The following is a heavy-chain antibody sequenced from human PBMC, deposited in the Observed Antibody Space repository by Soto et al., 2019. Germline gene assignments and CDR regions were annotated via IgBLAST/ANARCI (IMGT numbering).Heavy chain of an antibody. CDR3: ASVDYYDSSGSPIYYYYGMDV. D-gene: IGHD3-22*01. V-gene: IGHV1-69*17. Sequence: QVQLVQSGAEVKKPGSSVKVSCKASGGTFSSYAISRVRRPPGQGLERMGGIIPIFGIANYAQKFQGRVTITADKSTSTAYMELSSLRSEDTSVYYCASVDYYDSSGSPIYYYYGMDVWGQGTTVTVSS. J-gene: IGHJ6*02. CDR1: GGTFSSYA. CDR2: IIPIFGIA.